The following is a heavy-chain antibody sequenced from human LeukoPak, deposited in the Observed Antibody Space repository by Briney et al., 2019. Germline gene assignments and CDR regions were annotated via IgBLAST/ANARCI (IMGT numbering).Heavy chain of an antibody. CDR2: INPSGGST. D-gene: IGHD3-22*01. CDR1: GYTFTSYY. J-gene: IGHJ4*02. CDR3: ARVQPGTYYYDSSGYYHDY. V-gene: IGHV1-46*01. Sequence: ASVKVSCKASGYTFTSYYMHWVRQAPGQGLEWMGIINPSGGSTSYAQKFQGRVTMTRDMSTSTVYMELSSLRSEDTAVYYCARVQPGTYYYDSSGYYHDYWGQGTLVTVSS.